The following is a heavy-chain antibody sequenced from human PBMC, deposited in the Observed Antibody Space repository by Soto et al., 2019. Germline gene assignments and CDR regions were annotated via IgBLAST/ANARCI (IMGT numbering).Heavy chain of an antibody. CDR3: ARGLVELQYAFDI. D-gene: IGHD2-15*01. CDR1: GFTFSSDW. Sequence: EVQLVESGGGLVQPGGSLRLSCAASGFTFSSDWMHWVRQAPGKGLVWVSRINSDGSSISYADSVKGRFTISRDNAKNTLYLQMNSLRAEDTAVYYCARGLVELQYAFDIWGQGTMVTVSS. J-gene: IGHJ3*02. CDR2: INSDGSSI. V-gene: IGHV3-74*01.